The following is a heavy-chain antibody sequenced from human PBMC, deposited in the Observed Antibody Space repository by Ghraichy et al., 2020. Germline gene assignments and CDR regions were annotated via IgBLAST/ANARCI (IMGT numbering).Heavy chain of an antibody. V-gene: IGHV3-23*01. D-gene: IGHD1-26*01. CDR2: ISGSGGST. CDR3: AKGLSGSYGADAFDI. J-gene: IGHJ3*02. CDR1: GFTFSSYA. Sequence: GGSRRLSCAASGFTFSSYAMSWVRQAPGKGLEWVSAISGSGGSTYYADSVKGRFTISRDNSKNTLYLQMNSLRAEDTAVYYCAKGLSGSYGADAFDIWGQGTMVTVSS.